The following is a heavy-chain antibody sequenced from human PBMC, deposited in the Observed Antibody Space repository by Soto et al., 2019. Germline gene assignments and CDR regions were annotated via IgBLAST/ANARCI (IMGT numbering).Heavy chain of an antibody. CDR2: INAGNGNT. CDR1: GYTFTSYV. J-gene: IGHJ3*02. V-gene: IGHV1-3*01. D-gene: IGHD5-18*01. Sequence: GASVKVSCKASGYTFTSYVMHWVRQAPGQRPEWMGWINAGNGNTKYSQKFQGRVTITRDTSASTAYMEVSSLRSEDTAVYYCARELGRRRWLQPGAFDIWGQGTMVTVSS. CDR3: ARELGRRRWLQPGAFDI.